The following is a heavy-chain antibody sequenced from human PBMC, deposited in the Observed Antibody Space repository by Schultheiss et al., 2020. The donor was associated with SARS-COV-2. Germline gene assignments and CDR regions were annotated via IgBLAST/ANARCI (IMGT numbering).Heavy chain of an antibody. CDR1: GGSISSYY. CDR2: IYYSGST. D-gene: IGHD6-13*01. CDR3: ARSKQQLGYWYFDL. V-gene: IGHV4-59*08. J-gene: IGHJ2*01. Sequence: SETLSLTCTVSGGSISSYYWSWIRQPPGKGLEWIGYIYYSGSTNYNPSLKSRVTISVDTSKNQFSLKLSSVTAADTAVYYCARSKQQLGYWYFDLWGLGTLVTVSS.